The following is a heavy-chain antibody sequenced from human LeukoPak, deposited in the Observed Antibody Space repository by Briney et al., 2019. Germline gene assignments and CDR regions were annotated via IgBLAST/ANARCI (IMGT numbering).Heavy chain of an antibody. V-gene: IGHV3-21*01. Sequence: ETLSLTCTVSGGSISSSSYYWGWIRQAPGKGLEWVSSISGSNSYIFYADSVKGRFTVSRDNAKDSLYLQMNSLRAEDTAVYYCARALTTLTYEGYWGQGTLVTVSS. D-gene: IGHD1-1*01. J-gene: IGHJ4*02. CDR3: ARALTTLTYEGY. CDR2: ISGSNSYI. CDR1: GGSISSSS.